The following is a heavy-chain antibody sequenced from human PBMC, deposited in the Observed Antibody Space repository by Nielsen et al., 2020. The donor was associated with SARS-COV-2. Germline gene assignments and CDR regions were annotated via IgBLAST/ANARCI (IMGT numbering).Heavy chain of an antibody. CDR3: AGARVEMATITRYYYYMDV. Sequence: SETLSLTCTVFGGSINIGDYYWSWIRQHPGRGLEWIGYIYYSGTAYYNPSLESRVTISLDTSKNQFSLNLNSVTAADTAVYYCAGARVEMATITRYYYYMDVWGKGTTVTVSS. CDR2: IYYSGTA. J-gene: IGHJ6*03. D-gene: IGHD5-24*01. CDR1: GGSINIGDYY. V-gene: IGHV4-31*03.